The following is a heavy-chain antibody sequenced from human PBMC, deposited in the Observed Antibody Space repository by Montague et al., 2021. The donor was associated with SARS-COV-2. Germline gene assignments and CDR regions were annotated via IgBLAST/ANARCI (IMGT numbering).Heavy chain of an antibody. V-gene: IGHV4-39*01. CDR3: ATYYDILTGHYIDALDI. D-gene: IGHD3-9*01. J-gene: IGHJ3*02. CDR2: IYYSGGT. Sequence: SETLSLTCTVSGGSISSSSYYWGWIRQPPGKGLEWIGSIYYSGGTYYNPSLKSRVTISVDTSKNQFSLKLSSVTAADTAVYYCATYYDILTGHYIDALDIWGQGTMVTVSS. CDR1: GGSISSSSYY.